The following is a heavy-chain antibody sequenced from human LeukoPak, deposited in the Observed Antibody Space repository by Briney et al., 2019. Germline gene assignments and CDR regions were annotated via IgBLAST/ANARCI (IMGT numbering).Heavy chain of an antibody. J-gene: IGHJ5*02. CDR2: IYTSGST. V-gene: IGHV4-61*02. CDR3: ARDRGGVVPAAIYWFDP. Sequence: SSETLSLTCTVSGGSISSGSYYWSWIRQPAGKGLEWIGRIYTSGSTNYNPSLKSRVTISVDTSKNQFSLKLSSVTAADTAVYYCARDRGGVVPAAIYWFDPWGQGTLVTVSS. CDR1: GGSISSGSYY. D-gene: IGHD2-2*02.